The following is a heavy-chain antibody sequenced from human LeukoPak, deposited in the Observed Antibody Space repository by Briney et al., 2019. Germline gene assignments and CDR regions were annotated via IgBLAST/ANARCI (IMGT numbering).Heavy chain of an antibody. CDR1: GGSFSGYY. CDR2: INHSGST. Sequence: TSETLSLTCAVYGGSFSGYYWSWIRQPPGKGLEWIGEINHSGSTNYNPSLKSRVTISVDTSKNQFSLKLSPVTAADTAVYYCAGPAGYSSGWYGYYYYYMDVWGKGTTVTVSS. J-gene: IGHJ6*03. CDR3: AGPAGYSSGWYGYYYYYMDV. D-gene: IGHD6-19*01. V-gene: IGHV4-34*01.